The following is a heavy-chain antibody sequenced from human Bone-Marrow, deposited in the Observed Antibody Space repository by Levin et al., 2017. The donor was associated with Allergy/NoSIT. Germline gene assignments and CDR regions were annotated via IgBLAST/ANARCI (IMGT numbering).Heavy chain of an antibody. Sequence: GESLKISCAASGFTFDDYAMHWVRQAPGKGLEWVSLISWDGGSTYYADSVKGRFTISRDNSKNSLYLQMNSLRAEDTALYYCAKDLYYYGSGSTQPAVDYYYGMDVWGQGTTVTVSS. D-gene: IGHD3-10*01. CDR1: GFTFDDYA. J-gene: IGHJ6*02. CDR3: AKDLYYYGSGSTQPAVDYYYGMDV. V-gene: IGHV3-43D*03. CDR2: ISWDGGST.